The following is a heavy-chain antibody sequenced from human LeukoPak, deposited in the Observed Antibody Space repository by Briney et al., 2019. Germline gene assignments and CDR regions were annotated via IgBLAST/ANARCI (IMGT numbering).Heavy chain of an antibody. V-gene: IGHV3-7*03. D-gene: IGHD3-22*01. J-gene: IGHJ4*02. CDR1: GFTFSSYW. CDR3: AKDIAHRYESPIDY. CDR2: IKQDGSEK. Sequence: GGSLRLSCAASGFTFSSYWVSWVRQAPGKGLEWVANIKQDGSEKYYVDSVKGRFTISRDNAKNSLYLQMNSLRAEDTAVYYCAKDIAHRYESPIDYWGQGTLVTVSS.